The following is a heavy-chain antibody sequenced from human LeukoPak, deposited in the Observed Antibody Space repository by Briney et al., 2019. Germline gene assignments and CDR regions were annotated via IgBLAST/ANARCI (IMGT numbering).Heavy chain of an antibody. CDR3: AGLVGRYSSSLYYYYFDY. Sequence: PSETLSLTCTVSGGSISGSSYYWGWIRQPPGKGLEWIGEMYLSGTTHSNPSVKSRVTISIDKSKNQFFLNLSSVTAADTAVYYCAGLVGRYSSSLYYYYFDYWGQGTLVTVSS. J-gene: IGHJ4*02. D-gene: IGHD1-26*01. CDR2: MYLSGTT. V-gene: IGHV4-39*07. CDR1: GGSISGSSYY.